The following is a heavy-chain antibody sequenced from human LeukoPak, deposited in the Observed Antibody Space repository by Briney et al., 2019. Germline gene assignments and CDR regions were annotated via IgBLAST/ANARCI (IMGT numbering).Heavy chain of an antibody. Sequence: GGSLRLSCAASGFTVSNNYMSWVRQAPGKGLEWVSVIYSGGSTYYADSVKGRFTISRDNSKNTLYLQMNSLRAEDTAVYYCARGSGDYDILTGWIPAHFDYWGQGTLVTVSS. V-gene: IGHV3-53*01. CDR1: GFTVSNNY. D-gene: IGHD3-9*01. CDR2: IYSGGST. CDR3: ARGSGDYDILTGWIPAHFDY. J-gene: IGHJ4*02.